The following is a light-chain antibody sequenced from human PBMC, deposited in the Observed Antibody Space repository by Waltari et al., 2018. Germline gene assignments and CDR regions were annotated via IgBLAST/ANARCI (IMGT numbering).Light chain of an antibody. J-gene: IGKJ4*01. Sequence: ETVLTQSPDILSLSPGERATLSCRASLSVSTYLAWYQQKPGQAPRLLVYDASNRATGIPARFSGSGSGTDFTPTISSLEPEDFAVYYCQQRSNGLTFGGGTKVEIK. CDR1: LSVSTY. CDR2: DAS. V-gene: IGKV3-11*01. CDR3: QQRSNGLT.